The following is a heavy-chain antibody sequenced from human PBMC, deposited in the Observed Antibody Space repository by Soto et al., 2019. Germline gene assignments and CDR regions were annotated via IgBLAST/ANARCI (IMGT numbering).Heavy chain of an antibody. CDR3: ARGHVDTAMVTDAFDI. J-gene: IGHJ3*02. CDR1: GGTFSSYA. Sequence: SVKVSCKASGGTFSSYAISWVRQEPGQGLEWMGGIIPIFGTANYAQKFQGRVTITADESTSTAYMELSSLRSEDTAVYYCARGHVDTAMVTDAFDIWGQGTMVTVS. D-gene: IGHD5-18*01. V-gene: IGHV1-69*13. CDR2: IIPIFGTA.